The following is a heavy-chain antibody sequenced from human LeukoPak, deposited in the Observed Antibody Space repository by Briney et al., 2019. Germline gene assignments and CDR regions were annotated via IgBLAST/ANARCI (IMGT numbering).Heavy chain of an antibody. CDR1: GFSLSTSGVA. CDR2: TYWDDDK. V-gene: IGHV2-5*02. CDR3: AHTTYYYDSSASRTFDY. Sequence: SGPTLVKPTQTLTLTCTFSGFSLSTSGVAVGWIRQPPGKALEWLALTYWDDDKRYSPSLKSRLTITKDTSKNQVVLTMTNMDPVDTATYYCAHTTYYYDSSASRTFDYWGQGTLVTVSS. D-gene: IGHD3-22*01. J-gene: IGHJ4*02.